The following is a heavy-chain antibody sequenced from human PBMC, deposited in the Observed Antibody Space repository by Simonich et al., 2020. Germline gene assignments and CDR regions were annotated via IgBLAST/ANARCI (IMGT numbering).Heavy chain of an antibody. J-gene: IGHJ4*02. V-gene: IGHV4-59*01. CDR2: IYYSGST. CDR3: ARGGLYFDY. CDR1: GGSISSYY. Sequence: QVQLQESGPGLVKPSETLSLTCTVSGGSISSYYWSWIREPPGKGLGWIGYIYYSGSTNYNPSPKSRVTISVDTSKNQFSLKLSSVTAADTAVYYCARGGLYFDYWGQGTLVTVSS. D-gene: IGHD2-15*01.